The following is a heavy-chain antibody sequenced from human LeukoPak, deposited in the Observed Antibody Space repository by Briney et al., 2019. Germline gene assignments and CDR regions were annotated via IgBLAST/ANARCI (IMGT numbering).Heavy chain of an antibody. CDR2: ISSSGSTI. CDR3: ARDGSSWYGMDV. CDR1: GFTFSSYE. V-gene: IGHV3-48*03. Sequence: GGSLRLSCAASGFTFSSYEMNWVRQAPGKGLEWVSYISSSGSTIYYADSVKGGFTISRDNAKNSLYLQMNSLRAEDTAVYYYARDGSSWYGMDVWGKGTTVTVSS. D-gene: IGHD6-13*01. J-gene: IGHJ6*04.